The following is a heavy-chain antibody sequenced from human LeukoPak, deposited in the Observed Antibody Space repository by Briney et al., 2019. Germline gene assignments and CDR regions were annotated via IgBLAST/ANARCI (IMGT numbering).Heavy chain of an antibody. CDR1: GFTFSNYA. CDR2: ISGSGGRR. D-gene: IGHD2-15*01. CDR3: AKEERYCSGGSCYSAGAFDI. Sequence: PGGSLRLSCAASGFTFSNYALSWVRQAPGKGLEWVSLISGSGGRRDYADSVKGRFTISRDNSKSTLYLQMNSLRAEDTAVYYCAKEERYCSGGSCYSAGAFDIWGQGTMVTVSS. J-gene: IGHJ3*02. V-gene: IGHV3-23*01.